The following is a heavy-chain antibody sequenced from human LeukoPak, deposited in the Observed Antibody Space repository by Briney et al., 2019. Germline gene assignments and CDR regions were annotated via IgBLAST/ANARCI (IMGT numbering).Heavy chain of an antibody. Sequence: PSQTLSLTCTVSGGSISSGDYYWSWIRQPPGKGLEWIGYIYYSGSTNYNPSLKSRVTISVDTSKNQFSLKLSSVTAADTAVYYCARHIAAARAYFDYWGQGTLVTVSS. CDR1: GGSISSGDYY. D-gene: IGHD6-13*01. J-gene: IGHJ4*02. CDR2: IYYSGST. V-gene: IGHV4-61*08. CDR3: ARHIAAARAYFDY.